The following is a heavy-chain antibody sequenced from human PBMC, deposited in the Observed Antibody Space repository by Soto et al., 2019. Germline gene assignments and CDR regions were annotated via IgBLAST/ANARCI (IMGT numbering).Heavy chain of an antibody. Sequence: QLQLQESGSGLVKPSQTLSLTCAVSGGSISSGGYSWSWIRQPPGKGLEWIGYIYHSGSTYYNPSLKSRVTISVDRSKNQFSLKLSSVTAADTAVYYCARSSYCSGGSCSYFDYWGQGTLVTVSS. V-gene: IGHV4-30-2*01. CDR2: IYHSGST. CDR1: GGSISSGGYS. D-gene: IGHD2-15*01. J-gene: IGHJ4*02. CDR3: ARSSYCSGGSCSYFDY.